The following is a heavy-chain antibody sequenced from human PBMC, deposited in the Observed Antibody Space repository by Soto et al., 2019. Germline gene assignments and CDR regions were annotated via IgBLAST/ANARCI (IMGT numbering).Heavy chain of an antibody. J-gene: IGHJ4*02. V-gene: IGHV3-13*01. D-gene: IGHD6-19*01. CDR2: VGIAGAT. CDR1: GFTLTSYD. Sequence: GGSLRLSCSASGFTLTSYDMHWFRQVSGKGLEWVSSVGIAGATTYPGSVMGRFTIFRESAENSLYLQMHNLRVEDTAVYYCARGSSGWYELDSWGQGTLVTVSS. CDR3: ARGSSGWYELDS.